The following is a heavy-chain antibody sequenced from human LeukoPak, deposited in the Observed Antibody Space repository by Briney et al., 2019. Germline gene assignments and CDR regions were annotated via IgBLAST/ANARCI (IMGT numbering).Heavy chain of an antibody. Sequence: QTGGSLRLSCAASGFTFSSYAMHWVRQAPGKGLEWVAVISYDGSNKYYADSVKGRFTISRDNSKNTLYLQMNSLRAEDTAVYYCARGHSSGWFLDYWGQGTLVTVSS. J-gene: IGHJ4*02. CDR1: GFTFSSYA. D-gene: IGHD6-19*01. CDR2: ISYDGSNK. V-gene: IGHV3-30-3*01. CDR3: ARGHSSGWFLDY.